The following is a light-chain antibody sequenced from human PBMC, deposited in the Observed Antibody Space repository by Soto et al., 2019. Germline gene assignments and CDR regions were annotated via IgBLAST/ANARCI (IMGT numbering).Light chain of an antibody. J-gene: IGKJ4*01. CDR2: DVS. CDR3: QQFNTYPLT. Sequence: AVPLTQSPSSLSASVGDRVTITCQTSQGISSALAWYQQKPGRAPKLLIYDVSTLEGGVPSRFGGSGSGTDFTLTISSLQPEDFATYYCQQFNTYPLTFGGGTKVEIK. CDR1: QGISSA. V-gene: IGKV1-13*02.